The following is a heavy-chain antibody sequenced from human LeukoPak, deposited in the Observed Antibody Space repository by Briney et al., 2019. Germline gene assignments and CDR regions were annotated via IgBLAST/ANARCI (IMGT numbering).Heavy chain of an antibody. D-gene: IGHD1-26*01. J-gene: IGHJ5*02. Sequence: GGSLILSCAASGFTVSNSPINWVRQAPGRGLEWVSVIYSGGNTFYADSVKGRFTISRHNSENTLYLQMNSLSADDTAVYYCVRLMGSGWFDPWGQGTLVTVFS. CDR1: GFTVSNSP. CDR2: IYSGGNT. CDR3: VRLMGSGWFDP. V-gene: IGHV3-53*04.